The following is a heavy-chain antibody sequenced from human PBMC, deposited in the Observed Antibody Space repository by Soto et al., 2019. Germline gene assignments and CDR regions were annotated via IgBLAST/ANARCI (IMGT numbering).Heavy chain of an antibody. V-gene: IGHV3-23*01. J-gene: IGHJ5*02. CDR2: ISASGATT. Sequence: EVQLLESGGGLVQPGGSLRLSCAASKFAVSATAMSWVRQAPGKGLEWVSTISASGATTLYAEAVKGRFTISRDLSTLFLHMGSLRVEDTATYYCAKTEAMVAVDVHPRWFDPWGQGTLVTVSS. CDR1: KFAVSATA. CDR3: AKTEAMVAVDVHPRWFDP. D-gene: IGHD5-18*01.